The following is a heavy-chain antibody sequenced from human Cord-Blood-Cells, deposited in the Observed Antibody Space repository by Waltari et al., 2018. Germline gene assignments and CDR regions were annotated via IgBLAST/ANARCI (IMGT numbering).Heavy chain of an antibody. Sequence: QVQLQQWGAGLLKPSETLSLTCAVYGGSFSGYYWSWIHQPPGKGLEWIGEINHSGSTNYNQSLKSRVTISVDTSKNQFSLKLSSVTAADTAVYYCASGVVVVPAATSRSWYFDLWGRGTLVTVSS. V-gene: IGHV4-34*01. J-gene: IGHJ2*01. CDR2: INHSGST. D-gene: IGHD2-2*01. CDR1: GGSFSGYY. CDR3: ASGVVVVPAATSRSWYFDL.